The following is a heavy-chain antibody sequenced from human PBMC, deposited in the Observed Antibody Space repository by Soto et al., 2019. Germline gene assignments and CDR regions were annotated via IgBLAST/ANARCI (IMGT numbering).Heavy chain of an antibody. CDR3: AKDFEGHTYYDILTGYYMNYYYYGMDV. J-gene: IGHJ6*02. D-gene: IGHD3-9*01. CDR2: ISYDGSNK. V-gene: IGHV3-30*18. Sequence: GGSLRLSCAASGFTFSSYGMHWVRQAPGKGLEWVAVISYDGSNKYYADSVKGRFTISRDNSKNTLYLQMNSLRAEDTAVYYCAKDFEGHTYYDILTGYYMNYYYYGMDVWGQGTTVTVSS. CDR1: GFTFSSYG.